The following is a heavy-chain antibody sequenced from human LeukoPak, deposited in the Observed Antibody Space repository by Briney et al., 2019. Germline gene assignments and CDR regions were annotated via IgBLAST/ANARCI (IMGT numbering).Heavy chain of an antibody. CDR1: GFTFSSYA. CDR2: ISSSGGST. Sequence: GGSLRLSCAASGFTFSSYAMSWVRQAPGKGLEWVSAISSSGGSTYYADSVKGRFTISRDKSKNTLYLQMNSLRAEDTAVYYCAKGWQCLVGDYWGQGTLVTVSS. CDR3: AKGWQCLVGDY. J-gene: IGHJ4*02. D-gene: IGHD6-19*01. V-gene: IGHV3-23*01.